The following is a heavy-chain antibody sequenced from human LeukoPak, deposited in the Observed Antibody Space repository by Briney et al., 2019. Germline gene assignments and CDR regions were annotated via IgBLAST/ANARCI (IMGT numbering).Heavy chain of an antibody. D-gene: IGHD3-16*01. CDR1: GFTFSSYA. J-gene: IGHJ4*02. CDR2: ISSSSSTI. V-gene: IGHV3-48*02. Sequence: GGSLRLSCAASGFTFSSYAMSWVRQAPGKGLEWVSYISSSSSTIYYADSVKGRFTISRDNAKNSLYLQMNSLRDEDTAVYYCARADYDYVWGSLNYWGQGTLVTVSS. CDR3: ARADYDYVWGSLNY.